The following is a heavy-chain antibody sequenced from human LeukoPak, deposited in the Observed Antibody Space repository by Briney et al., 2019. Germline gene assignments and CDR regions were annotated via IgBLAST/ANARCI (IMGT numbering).Heavy chain of an antibody. J-gene: IGHJ5*02. CDR1: GGSISSYY. D-gene: IGHD3-10*01. CDR3: ARAGAWQIDP. CDR2: VFYTGSS. V-gene: IGHV4-59*01. Sequence: SETLSLTCTVSGGSISSYYWSWIRQPPGKGLEWIGHVFYTGSSNYNPSFKSRVTISLDRSNNHFSLRLTSVSAADTAVYYCARAGAWQIDPWGQGTLVTVSS.